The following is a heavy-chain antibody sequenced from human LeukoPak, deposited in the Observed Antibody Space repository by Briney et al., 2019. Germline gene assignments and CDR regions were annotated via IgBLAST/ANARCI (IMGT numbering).Heavy chain of an antibody. J-gene: IGHJ4*02. Sequence: SLRLSCAASGFTFDDYAMHWVRQAPGKGLEWVSGISWNSGSIGYADSVKGRFTISRDNAKNSLYLQMNSLRAEDMALYYCAKSKGYSSGWPGPFDYWGQGTLVTVSS. CDR2: ISWNSGSI. CDR1: GFTFDDYA. CDR3: AKSKGYSSGWPGPFDY. D-gene: IGHD6-19*01. V-gene: IGHV3-9*03.